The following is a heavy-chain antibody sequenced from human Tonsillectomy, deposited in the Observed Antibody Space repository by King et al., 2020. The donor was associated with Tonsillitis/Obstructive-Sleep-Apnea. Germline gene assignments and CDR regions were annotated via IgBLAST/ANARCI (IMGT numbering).Heavy chain of an antibody. D-gene: IGHD2-21*01. CDR2: IWGSGVST. Sequence: VQLVESGGGLVQPGGSLRLSCAASGFTFSYYGMNWFRQAPGKGLELVSTIWGSGVSTYYAESVKGRFIISRGNSKNTPFLQMNSLRPEDTAVYYCAKDKGASYHDAFDIWGQGTMVTVSS. V-gene: IGHV3-23*04. J-gene: IGHJ3*02. CDR1: GFTFSYYG. CDR3: AKDKGASYHDAFDI.